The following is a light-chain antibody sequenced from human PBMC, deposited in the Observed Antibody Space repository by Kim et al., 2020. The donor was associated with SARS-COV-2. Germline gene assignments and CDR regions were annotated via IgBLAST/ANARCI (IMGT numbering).Light chain of an antibody. J-gene: IGKJ2*01. Sequence: ETVMTQSPATLSVSPGETATLSCRASQNIRTYLAWYQQKPGRAPRLLIYGASTRATGIPARFSGSGSGTEFTLTISSLQSEDFALYYCQQYNNWPPNTFGQGTKLEI. CDR2: GAS. V-gene: IGKV3-15*01. CDR1: QNIRTY. CDR3: QQYNNWPPNT.